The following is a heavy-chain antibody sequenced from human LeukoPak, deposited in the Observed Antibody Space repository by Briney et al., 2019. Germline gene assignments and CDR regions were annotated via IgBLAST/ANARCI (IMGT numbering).Heavy chain of an antibody. CDR1: GFTVSSNY. CDR2: IYSGGST. CDR3: ARSTRSIVGATTRWFDP. D-gene: IGHD1-26*01. J-gene: IGHJ5*02. V-gene: IGHV3-53*01. Sequence: GGSLRLSCAASGFTVSSNYMSWVRQAPGKGLEWVSVIYSGGSTYYADSVKGRFTISRDNSKNTLYLQMNSLRAEDTAVYYCARSTRSIVGATTRWFDPWGQGTLVTVSS.